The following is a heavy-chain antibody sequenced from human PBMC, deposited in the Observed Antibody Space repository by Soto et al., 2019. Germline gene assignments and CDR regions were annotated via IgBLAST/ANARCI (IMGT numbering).Heavy chain of an antibody. J-gene: IGHJ6*02. CDR3: ARDGVSAFNYYYYGMDV. CDR2: IIPIFGTA. D-gene: IGHD6-13*01. Sequence: SVKVSCKASGGTFSSYAISWVRQAPGQGLEWMGGIIPIFGTANYAQKFQGRVTITADESTSTAYMELSSLRSEDTAVYYCARDGVSAFNYYYYGMDVWGQGTTVTVSS. CDR1: GGTFSSYA. V-gene: IGHV1-69*13.